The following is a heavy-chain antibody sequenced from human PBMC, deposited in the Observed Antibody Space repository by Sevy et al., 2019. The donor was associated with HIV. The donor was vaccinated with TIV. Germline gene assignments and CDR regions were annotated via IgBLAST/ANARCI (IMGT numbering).Heavy chain of an antibody. CDR1: GFTFSSYS. CDR2: ISSSSSTI. V-gene: IGHV3-48*01. Sequence: GGSLRLSCAASGFTFSSYSMNWVRQAPGKGLEWVSYISSSSSTIYYADSVKGRFTISRVNAKNSLYLQMNSLRAEDTAVYYCASLPVAGTHGYWGQGTLVTVSS. J-gene: IGHJ4*02. D-gene: IGHD6-19*01. CDR3: ASLPVAGTHGY.